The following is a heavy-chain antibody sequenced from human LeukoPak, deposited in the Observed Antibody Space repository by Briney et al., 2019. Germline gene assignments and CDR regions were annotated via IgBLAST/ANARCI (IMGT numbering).Heavy chain of an antibody. CDR2: LYSGDTT. D-gene: IGHD2-15*01. V-gene: IGHV3-53*01. Sequence: PGGSLRLSCAASGFTVSSNYMSWVRQAPGKGLEWVSVLYSGDTTHYADSVKGRFTISRRNSRNTLYLQMNSLRAEDTAVYYCAGLGRWYFAHWGQGTLVTVSS. CDR3: AGLGRWYFAH. J-gene: IGHJ4*02. CDR1: GFTVSSNY.